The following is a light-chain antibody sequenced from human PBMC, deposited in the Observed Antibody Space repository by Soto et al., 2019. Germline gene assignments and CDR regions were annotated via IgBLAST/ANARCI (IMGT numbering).Light chain of an antibody. CDR3: CSYAGSYDWV. V-gene: IGLV2-11*01. CDR2: EVT. CDR1: SSDVGGYNY. Sequence: QSALTQPRSVSGSPGQTVTISCTGTSSDVGGYNYVSWYQQHPGKAPKVLIYEVTKRPSGVPDRFSGSKSGNTASLTISGLQAEDEADYYCCSYAGSYDWVFSGGTKLTVL. J-gene: IGLJ3*02.